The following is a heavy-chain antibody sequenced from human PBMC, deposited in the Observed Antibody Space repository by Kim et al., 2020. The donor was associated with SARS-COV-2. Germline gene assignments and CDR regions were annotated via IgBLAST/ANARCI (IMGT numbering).Heavy chain of an antibody. V-gene: IGHV3-11*01. Sequence: YYADSVKGRFSISRDNAQKSLYLQMNSLRAEDTAMYYCARDRRSWYGMDVWGQGTTVTVSS. D-gene: IGHD6-13*01. CDR3: ARDRRSWYGMDV. J-gene: IGHJ6*02.